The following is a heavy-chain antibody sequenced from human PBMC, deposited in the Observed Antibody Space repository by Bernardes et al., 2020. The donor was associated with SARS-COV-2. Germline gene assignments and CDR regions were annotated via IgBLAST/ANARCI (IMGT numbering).Heavy chain of an antibody. J-gene: IGHJ4*02. CDR3: ARDSGDY. CDR2: IKQDGSEK. Sequence: GSLRLSCVASGFTFSRYWMSWVRQAPGEGLEWVANIKQDGSEKYYVDSVKGRFTISRDNAKNSLFLQMNSLRAEDTAVYYCARDSGDYWGQGTLVTVSS. CDR1: GFTFSRYW. V-gene: IGHV3-7*04.